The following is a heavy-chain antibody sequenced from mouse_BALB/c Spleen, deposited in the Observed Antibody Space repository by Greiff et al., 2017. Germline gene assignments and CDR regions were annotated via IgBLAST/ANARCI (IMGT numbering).Heavy chain of an antibody. CDR2: ISSGGSYT. J-gene: IGHJ2*01. CDR3: TRFITTVYYFDY. V-gene: IGHV5-6-4*01. CDR1: GFTFSSYT. Sequence: EVKLVESGGGLVKPGGSLKLSCAASGFTFSSYTMSWVRQTPEKRLEWVATISSGGSYTYYPDSVKGRFTISRDNAKNTLYLQMSSLKSEDTAMYYCTRFITTVYYFDYWGQGTTLTVSS. D-gene: IGHD1-2*01.